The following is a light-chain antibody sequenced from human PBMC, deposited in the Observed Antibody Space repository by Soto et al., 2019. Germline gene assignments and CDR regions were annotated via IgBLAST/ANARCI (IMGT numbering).Light chain of an antibody. Sequence: DIELTQSALSLTVTPGEAASISCTSSESLLHRNGNTLLAGSLQNTGQSPQLLIYLVSKRASGVPDRFSGGGSGTHFTLKISRVEAEYVGVYYCMQGLQTPRTFGQGTKVHIK. J-gene: IGKJ1*01. CDR3: MQGLQTPRT. CDR1: ESLLHRNGNTL. CDR2: LVS. V-gene: IGKV2-28*01.